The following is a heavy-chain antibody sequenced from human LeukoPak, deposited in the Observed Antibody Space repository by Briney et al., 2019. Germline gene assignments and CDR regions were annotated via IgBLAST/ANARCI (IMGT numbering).Heavy chain of an antibody. Sequence: SETLSLTCAVYGGSFSGYYWSWIRQPPGKGLEWIGEINHSGSTNYNPSLNSRVTISVDTSKNQFSLKLSSVTAADTAVYYCARGPARDDIVVVPAATRRFDYWGQGTLVTVSS. J-gene: IGHJ4*02. CDR3: ARGPARDDIVVVPAATRRFDY. CDR1: GGSFSGYY. D-gene: IGHD2-2*01. V-gene: IGHV4-34*01. CDR2: INHSGST.